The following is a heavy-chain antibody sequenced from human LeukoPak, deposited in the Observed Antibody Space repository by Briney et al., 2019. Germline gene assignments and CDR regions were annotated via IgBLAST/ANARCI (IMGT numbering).Heavy chain of an antibody. V-gene: IGHV3-23*01. D-gene: IGHD4-23*01. CDR2: ISGSDSST. CDR3: AKGGMVGTSGLFDY. J-gene: IGHJ4*02. Sequence: GGSLRLSCAASGFTFSTYAMSWVRQAPGKGLEWVSGISGSDSSTYYADSVEGRFTISRDTSKNTLYLQMNTLRTEDTAVYYCAKGGMVGTSGLFDYWGQGTLVTVSS. CDR1: GFTFSTYA.